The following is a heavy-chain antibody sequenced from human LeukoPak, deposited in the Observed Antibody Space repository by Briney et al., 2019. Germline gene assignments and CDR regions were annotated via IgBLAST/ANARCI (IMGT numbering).Heavy chain of an antibody. D-gene: IGHD2-15*01. Sequence: ASVKVSCKASGYTFTSYAISWVRQAPGQGLEWMGWISGHNDDTNYAQRLQGRVTMTTDTSTSTAYMELRSLRSDDTAVYYCARAGYCSGGSCYPYYYYXYMXVWGKGTTVT. V-gene: IGHV1-18*01. CDR3: ARAGYCSGGSCYPYYYYXYMXV. CDR1: GYTFTSYA. CDR2: ISGHNDDT. J-gene: IGHJ6*03.